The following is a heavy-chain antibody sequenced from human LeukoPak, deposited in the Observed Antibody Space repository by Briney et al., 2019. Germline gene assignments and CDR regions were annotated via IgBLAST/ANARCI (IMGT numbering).Heavy chain of an antibody. D-gene: IGHD3-10*01. Sequence: RGESLKISCKGSGYRFTSYWIGWVRQMPGKSLEWMGIIYPGDSDTRYSPSFQGQVTISADKSISTAYLQWSSLKASDTARYYCARSAKMYGSGSYYNYFDYWGQGTLVTVSS. CDR1: GYRFTSYW. J-gene: IGHJ4*02. V-gene: IGHV5-51*01. CDR3: ARSAKMYGSGSYYNYFDY. CDR2: IYPGDSDT.